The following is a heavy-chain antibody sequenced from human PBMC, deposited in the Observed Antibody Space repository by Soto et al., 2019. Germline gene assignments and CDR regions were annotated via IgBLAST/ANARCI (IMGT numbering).Heavy chain of an antibody. CDR1: GGSISSGGYF. Sequence: QVQLQESGPGLVKPSQTLSLTCTVSGGSISSGGYFWSWIRQHPGKGLEWIGFIYYSGSTYYNPFLNSRVTISVDTSKNQFSLKVSSVTAADTAVYYCAREGAAPYYYYGMDVWGQGTTVTVSS. J-gene: IGHJ6*02. D-gene: IGHD6-6*01. CDR2: IYYSGST. CDR3: AREGAAPYYYYGMDV. V-gene: IGHV4-31*03.